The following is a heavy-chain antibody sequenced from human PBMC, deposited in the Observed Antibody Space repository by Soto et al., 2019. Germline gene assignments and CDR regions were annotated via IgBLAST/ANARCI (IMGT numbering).Heavy chain of an antibody. D-gene: IGHD2-15*01. CDR1: GYTFTSYD. V-gene: IGHV1-8*01. CDR2: MNPNSGNT. CDR3: ARGNEVVSGMDV. Sequence: ASVKVSCRASGYTFTSYDINWVRQATGQGLEWMGWMNPNSGNTGYAQKFQGRVTMTRNTSISTAYMELSSLRSEDTAVYYCARGNEVVSGMDVWGQGTTVTVCS. J-gene: IGHJ6*02.